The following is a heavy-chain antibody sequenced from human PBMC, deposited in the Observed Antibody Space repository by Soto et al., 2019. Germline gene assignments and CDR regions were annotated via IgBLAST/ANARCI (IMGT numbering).Heavy chain of an antibody. Sequence: PSETLSLTCAVYGGSFSGYYWSWIRQPPGKGLEWVGEINHSGSTNYDPSLKSRVTISVDTSKNHFSLKLSSVTAAETAGYYCGRGWEQLVPKLDCWGQGTLVTVSS. D-gene: IGHD6-6*01. CDR1: GGSFSGYY. CDR3: GRGWEQLVPKLDC. CDR2: INHSGST. J-gene: IGHJ4*02. V-gene: IGHV4-34*01.